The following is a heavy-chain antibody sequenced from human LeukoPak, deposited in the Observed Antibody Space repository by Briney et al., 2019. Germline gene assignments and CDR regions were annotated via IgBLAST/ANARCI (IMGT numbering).Heavy chain of an antibody. J-gene: IGHJ4*02. V-gene: IGHV5-51*01. Sequence: GKSLKISCKGSGYSFTSYWIGWVRQMPGKGLEWMGIIYPGDSDTRYSPSFQGQVTISADKSISTAYLQWSSLKASDTAMYYCAWIDPPDYRRGYPWYWGQGTLVTVSS. CDR1: GYSFTSYW. CDR2: IYPGDSDT. CDR3: AWIDPPDYRRGYPWY. D-gene: IGHD5-18*01.